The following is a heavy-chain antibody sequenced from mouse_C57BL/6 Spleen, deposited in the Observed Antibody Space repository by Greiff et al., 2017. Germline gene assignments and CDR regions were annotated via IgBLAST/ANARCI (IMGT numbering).Heavy chain of an antibody. V-gene: IGHV1-61*01. CDR2: IYPSDSET. J-gene: IGHJ2*01. Sequence: QVQLQQPGAELVRPGSSVKLSCKASGYTFTSYWMDWVKQRPGQGLEWIGNIYPSDSETHYNQKFKDKATLTVDKSSSTAYMQLSSLTSEDSAVYYCARGERAGYFDYWGQGTTLTVAS. D-gene: IGHD3-3*01. CDR3: ARGERAGYFDY. CDR1: GYTFTSYW.